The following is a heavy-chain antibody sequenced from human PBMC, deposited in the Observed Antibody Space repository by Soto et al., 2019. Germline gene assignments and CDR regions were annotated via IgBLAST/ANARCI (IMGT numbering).Heavy chain of an antibody. CDR1: GGTFSSYA. V-gene: IGHV1-69*12. D-gene: IGHD2-21*02. Sequence: QVQLVQSGAEVKKPGSSVKVSCKASGGTFSSYAISWVRQAPGQGLEWVGGIIPIFGTANYAQKFQGRVTITADESTSTAYMELSSLRSEDTAVYYCARASCGGDCAYYYYGMDVWGQGTTVTVSS. CDR2: IIPIFGTA. CDR3: ARASCGGDCAYYYYGMDV. J-gene: IGHJ6*02.